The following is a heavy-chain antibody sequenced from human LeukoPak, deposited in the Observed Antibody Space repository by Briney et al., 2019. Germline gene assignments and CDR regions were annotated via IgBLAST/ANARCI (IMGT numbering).Heavy chain of an antibody. V-gene: IGHV4-38-2*01. CDR2: IYYSGST. CDR1: GFTFSNAW. CDR3: ASASLGYCSGGSCHPYFDY. D-gene: IGHD2-15*01. J-gene: IGHJ4*02. Sequence: PGGSLRLSCAASGFTFSNAWMSWVRQPPGKGLEWIGSIYYSGSTYYNPSLKSRVTIAVDTSKNQFSLKLSSVTAADTAVYYCASASLGYCSGGSCHPYFDYWGQGTLVTVSS.